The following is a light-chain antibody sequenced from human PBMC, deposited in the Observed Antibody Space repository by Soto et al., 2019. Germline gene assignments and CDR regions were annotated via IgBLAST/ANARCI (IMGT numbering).Light chain of an antibody. CDR1: QSISSY. CDR2: AAS. Sequence: DIQMTQSPSSLSASVGDRVTITCRASQSISSYLNWYQQKPGKAPKLLIYAASSLQSGVPSRFSGSGSGTDFTLTISSLQPEDFATYYCPNSYSTPTPLGQGPRPEIK. V-gene: IGKV1-39*01. CDR3: PNSYSTPTP. J-gene: IGKJ5*01.